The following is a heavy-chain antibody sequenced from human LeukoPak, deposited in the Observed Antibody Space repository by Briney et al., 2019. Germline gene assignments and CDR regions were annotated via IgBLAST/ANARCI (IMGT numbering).Heavy chain of an antibody. J-gene: IGHJ4*02. Sequence: GGSLRLSCAASGFTFSSYGMHWVRQAPGKGLEWMAVISYDGSNKYYADSVKGRFTISRDNSKNTLYLQMNSLRAEDTAVYYCAKDRDYYDSSGYYYFDYWGQGTLVTVSS. CDR2: ISYDGSNK. CDR3: AKDRDYYDSSGYYYFDY. D-gene: IGHD3-22*01. V-gene: IGHV3-30*18. CDR1: GFTFSSYG.